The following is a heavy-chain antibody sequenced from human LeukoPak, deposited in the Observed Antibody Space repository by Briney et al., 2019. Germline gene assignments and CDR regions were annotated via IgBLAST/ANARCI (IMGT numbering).Heavy chain of an antibody. V-gene: IGHV4-34*01. CDR3: ARGGGRYCSSTSCYVGY. J-gene: IGHJ4*02. Sequence: PSETLSLTCAVYGGSFSGYYWSWIRQPPGKGLERIGEINHSGSTNYNPSLKSRVTISVDTSKNQFSLKLSSVTAADTAVYYCARGGGRYCSSTSCYVGYWGQGTLVTVSS. CDR2: INHSGST. CDR1: GGSFSGYY. D-gene: IGHD2-2*01.